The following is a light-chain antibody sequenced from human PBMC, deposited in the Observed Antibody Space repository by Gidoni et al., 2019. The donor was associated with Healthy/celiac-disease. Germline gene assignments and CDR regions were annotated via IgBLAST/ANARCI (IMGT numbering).Light chain of an antibody. Sequence: EIVMTQSPATLSVSPGERATLSCMASQSVSSNLAWYQQKPGQAPRLLIYGASTRATGIPARFSGSGSGKEFTLTISSLQSEDFAVYYCQQYNNGPPWTFGQGTKVEIK. V-gene: IGKV3-15*01. J-gene: IGKJ1*01. CDR2: GAS. CDR1: QSVSSN. CDR3: QQYNNGPPWT.